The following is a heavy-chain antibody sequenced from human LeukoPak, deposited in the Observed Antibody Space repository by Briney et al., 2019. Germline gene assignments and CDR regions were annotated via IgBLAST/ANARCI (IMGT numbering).Heavy chain of an antibody. CDR1: GFTFSSHS. J-gene: IGHJ6*02. V-gene: IGHV3-53*01. CDR3: ARERYSSSWYGDYYYYYGMDV. D-gene: IGHD6-13*01. Sequence: GGSLRLSCAASGFTFSSHSMNWVRQAPGKGLEWVSVIYSGGSTYYADSVKGRFTISRDNSKNTLYLQMNSLRAEDTAVYYCARERYSSSWYGDYYYYYGMDVWGQGTTVTVSS. CDR2: IYSGGST.